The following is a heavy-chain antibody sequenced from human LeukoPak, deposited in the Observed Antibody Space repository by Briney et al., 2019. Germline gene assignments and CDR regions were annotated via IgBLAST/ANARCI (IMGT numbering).Heavy chain of an antibody. V-gene: IGHV4-59*07. CDR3: ATGYGDFRVEGRYFYS. D-gene: IGHD4-17*01. J-gene: IGHJ4*02. Sequence: PSDTLSLTCTVSDGFITNYYWSWVRQPPGKGLEFIGYVHYSGTTNYNPSLRSRVTISIDTSKEHFFLKLNSVTAADTAVYYCATGYGDFRVEGRYFYSWGQGTLVTVSS. CDR2: VHYSGTT. CDR1: DGFITNYY.